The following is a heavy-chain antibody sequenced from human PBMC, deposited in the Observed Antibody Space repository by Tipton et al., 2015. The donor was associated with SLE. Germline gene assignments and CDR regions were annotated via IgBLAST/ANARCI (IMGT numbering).Heavy chain of an antibody. CDR3: ASSGIQLWLDDAFDI. D-gene: IGHD5-18*01. CDR2: IYYSGST. J-gene: IGHJ3*02. CDR1: GGSFSGHY. Sequence: TLSLTCAVYGGSFSGHYWSWIRQPPGKGLEWIGYIYYSGSTNYNPSLRSRVTISVDTSKNQFSLKLSSVTAADTAVYYCASSGIQLWLDDAFDIWGQGTMVTVSS. V-gene: IGHV4-59*11.